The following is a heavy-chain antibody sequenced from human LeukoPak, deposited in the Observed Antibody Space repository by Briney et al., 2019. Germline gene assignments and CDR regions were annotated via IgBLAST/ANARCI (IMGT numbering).Heavy chain of an antibody. V-gene: IGHV1-18*01. CDR2: ISAYNGNT. Sequence: ASVKVSCTASGYTFTSYGISWVRQAPGQGLEWMGWISAYNGNTNYAQKLQGRVTMTTDTSTSTAYMELRSLRSDDTAVYYCARDEPIAVAGRIWDYWGQGTLVTVSS. D-gene: IGHD6-19*01. CDR3: ARDEPIAVAGRIWDY. CDR1: GYTFTSYG. J-gene: IGHJ4*02.